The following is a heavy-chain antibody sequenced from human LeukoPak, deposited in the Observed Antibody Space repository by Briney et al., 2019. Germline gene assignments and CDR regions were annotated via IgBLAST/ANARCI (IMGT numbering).Heavy chain of an antibody. CDR3: ARMSEF. Sequence: GGSLRLSCSASGFTFSNYPMHWVRQAPGKGLEYVSGISGNGGNTYYANSVKGRFTISRDNSKHTLYLQMGSLRAEDTAVYFCARMSEFWGQGTLVTVSS. CDR1: GFTFSNYP. CDR2: ISGNGGNT. V-gene: IGHV3-64*01. D-gene: IGHD3-10*01. J-gene: IGHJ4*02.